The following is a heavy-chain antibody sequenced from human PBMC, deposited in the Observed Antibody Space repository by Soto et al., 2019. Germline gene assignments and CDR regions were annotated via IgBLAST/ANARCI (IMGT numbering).Heavy chain of an antibody. V-gene: IGHV3-48*02. CDR1: GFSFSTYN. Sequence: GGSLRLSCAASGFSFSTYNMDWVRQSPGKGPEWIAYISTTSFTIYYAESVKGRFTISRDNDRNSLYLEMNSLRDEDTAVYYCARDRCYDGTCYSASDSWGQGTLVTVSS. CDR2: ISTTSFTI. CDR3: ARDRCYDGTCYSASDS. D-gene: IGHD2-15*01. J-gene: IGHJ5*01.